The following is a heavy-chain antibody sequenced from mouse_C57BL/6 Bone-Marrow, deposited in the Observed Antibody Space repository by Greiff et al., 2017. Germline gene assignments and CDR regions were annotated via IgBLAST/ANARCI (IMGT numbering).Heavy chain of an antibody. V-gene: IGHV14-2*01. J-gene: IGHJ1*03. D-gene: IGHD1-1*01. CDR2: IDPEDGET. Sequence: EVKLVESGAELVKPGASVKLSCTASGFNIKDYYMPWVKQRTEQGLERIGRIDPEDGETKYAPKFQGKATITADTSSNTAYLQLSSLTSEDTAVYYRGREDYYGSLDVWGTGTTVTVAS. CDR1: GFNIKDYY. CDR3: GREDYYGSLDV.